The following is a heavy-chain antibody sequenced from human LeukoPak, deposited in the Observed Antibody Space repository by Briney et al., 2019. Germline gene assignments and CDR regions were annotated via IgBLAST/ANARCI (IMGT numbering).Heavy chain of an antibody. V-gene: IGHV3-48*01. CDR1: GFTFSSHS. CDR3: AKDYSKTSYYGSGTYRPNWFDP. CDR2: ISSSSSNI. J-gene: IGHJ5*02. Sequence: GGSLRLSCAASGFTFSSHSMYWVRQAPGEGLEWVSYISSSSSNIYYADSVKGRFTISRDNSKNTLYLQMNSLRPDDTAVYYCAKDYSKTSYYGSGTYRPNWFDPWGQGTLVTVSS. D-gene: IGHD3-10*01.